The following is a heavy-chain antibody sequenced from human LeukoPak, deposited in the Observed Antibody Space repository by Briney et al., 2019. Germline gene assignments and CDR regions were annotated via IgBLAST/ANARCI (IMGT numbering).Heavy chain of an antibody. CDR3: AREGIWEGLAGGDY. J-gene: IGHJ4*02. D-gene: IGHD1-26*01. CDR1: GGTFSSYA. V-gene: IGHV1-69*04. Sequence: GASVKVSCKASGGTFSSYAISWVRHAPGQGLEWRGRIIPILGIANYAQKFQGRVTITANKSTSTAYMELSSLRSEDTAVYYCAREGIWEGLAGGDYWGQGTLVTVSS. CDR2: IIPILGIA.